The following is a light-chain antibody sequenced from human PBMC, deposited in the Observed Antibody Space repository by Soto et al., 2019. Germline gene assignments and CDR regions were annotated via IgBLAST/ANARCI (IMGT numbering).Light chain of an antibody. Sequence: IVLTQSPVSLSLSPGERATLSCRASESISRSLAWYQQRPGQAPRLLMYDASNRATGIPQRFSGSESGTDFTLTISSLEPEDFAVYYCLQRSDWRTFGRGTKVDIK. CDR3: LQRSDWRT. V-gene: IGKV3-11*01. J-gene: IGKJ1*01. CDR1: ESISRS. CDR2: DAS.